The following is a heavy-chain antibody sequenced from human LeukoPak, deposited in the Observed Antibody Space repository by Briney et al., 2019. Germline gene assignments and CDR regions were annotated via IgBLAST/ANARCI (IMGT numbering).Heavy chain of an antibody. CDR2: VYNSGTT. Sequence: PSEPLSPTCTVSGDSITTYYWTWIRQPPGKGLEWIGSVYNSGTTDYNTTLKSRVTSSVNTSKNEFSLRLNSVTAADTAVYYCARSGAAWGGYPPHASDIWGQGTMVTVSS. J-gene: IGHJ3*02. CDR1: GDSITTYY. CDR3: ARSGAAWGGYPPHASDI. D-gene: IGHD3-3*01. V-gene: IGHV4-59*01.